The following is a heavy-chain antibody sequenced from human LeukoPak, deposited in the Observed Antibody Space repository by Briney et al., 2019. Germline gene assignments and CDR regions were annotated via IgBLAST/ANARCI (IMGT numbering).Heavy chain of an antibody. J-gene: IGHJ5*02. CDR3: ARDQRCSGGSCYYNWFDP. V-gene: IGHV4-4*02. Sequence: SETLSPTCAVSGGSISSNNWWSWVRQPPGKGLEWIGEIYHSGSTNYNPSLKSRVTISVDKSKNQFSLKLSSVTAADTAVYYCARDQRCSGGSCYYNWFDPWGQGTLVTVSS. CDR2: IYHSGST. CDR1: GGSISSNNW. D-gene: IGHD2-15*01.